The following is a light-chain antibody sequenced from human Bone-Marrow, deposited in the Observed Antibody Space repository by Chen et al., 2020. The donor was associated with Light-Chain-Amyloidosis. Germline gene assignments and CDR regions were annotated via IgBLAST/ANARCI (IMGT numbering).Light chain of an antibody. J-gene: IGLJ3*02. V-gene: IGLV3-21*02. CDR3: QVWDRSSDRPV. Sequence: SYVLTQPSSVSVAPGQTATIACGGNNIGSTSVHWYQQTPGQAPLLVVYDDSDRPSGIPERLCGSNSVNTATLTISRVEAGDEADYYCQVWDRSSDRPVFGGGTKLTVL. CDR2: DDS. CDR1: NIGSTS.